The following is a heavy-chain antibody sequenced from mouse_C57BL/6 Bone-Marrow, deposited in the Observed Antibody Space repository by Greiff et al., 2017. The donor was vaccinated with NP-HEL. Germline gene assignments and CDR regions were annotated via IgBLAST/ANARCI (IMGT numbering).Heavy chain of an antibody. Sequence: QVQLQQSGPGLVQPSQSLSITCTISGFSLTSYGVHWVRQSPGKGLEWLGVIWRGGSTDYNAAFMSRLSITKDNSKSQVFFKMNSLQADDTAIYYCAKKANWDDYAMDYWGQGTSVTVSS. D-gene: IGHD4-1*01. V-gene: IGHV2-5*01. J-gene: IGHJ4*01. CDR1: GFSLTSYG. CDR3: AKKANWDDYAMDY. CDR2: IWRGGST.